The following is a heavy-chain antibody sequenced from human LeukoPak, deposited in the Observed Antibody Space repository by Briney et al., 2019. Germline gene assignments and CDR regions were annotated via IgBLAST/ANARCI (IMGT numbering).Heavy chain of an antibody. CDR3: ARWSDMITFGGVIPTTDY. D-gene: IGHD3-16*02. CDR2: INPNSGGT. Sequence: ASVKVPCKASGYTFTGYYMHWVRQAPGQGLEWMGWINPNSGGTNYAQKFQGRVTMTRDTSISTAYMELSRLRSDDTAVYYFARWSDMITFGGVIPTTDYWGQGTLVTVSS. V-gene: IGHV1-2*02. J-gene: IGHJ4*02. CDR1: GYTFTGYY.